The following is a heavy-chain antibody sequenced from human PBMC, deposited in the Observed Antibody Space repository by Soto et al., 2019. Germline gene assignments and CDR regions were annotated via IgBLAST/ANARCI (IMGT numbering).Heavy chain of an antibody. J-gene: IGHJ4*02. CDR2: ISPYNDNT. D-gene: IGHD3-9*01. CDR1: GYTFYTYG. V-gene: IGHV1-18*01. Sequence: ASVKVSCKASGYTFYTYGINWVRQAPGQGLEWMGWISPYNDNTNYAQKLQGRVTMTTDTSTSTAYMELRSLRSDDTAIYYCARDFENDLSAPGAVFDYWGQGTLVTVSS. CDR3: ARDFENDLSAPGAVFDY.